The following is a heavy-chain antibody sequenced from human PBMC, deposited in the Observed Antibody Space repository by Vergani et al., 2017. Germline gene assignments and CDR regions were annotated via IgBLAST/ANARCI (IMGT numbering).Heavy chain of an antibody. J-gene: IGHJ4*02. Sequence: QMQLVQSGPEVKKPGTSVKVSCKASGFTFTSSAVQWVRQARGQRLEWIGWIVVGSGNTNYAQKFQERVTITRDMSTSTTYMELSSLRSEDRAVYYCAATSDSYYYDSSGYDYWGQGTLVTVSS. CDR2: IVVGSGNT. CDR3: AATSDSYYYDSSGYDY. CDR1: GFTFTSSA. D-gene: IGHD3-22*01. V-gene: IGHV1-58*01.